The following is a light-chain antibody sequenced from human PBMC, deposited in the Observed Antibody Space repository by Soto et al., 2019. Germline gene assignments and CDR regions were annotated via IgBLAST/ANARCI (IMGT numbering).Light chain of an antibody. CDR1: QSISVH. J-gene: IGKJ2*01. CDR3: QQSYITPYT. Sequence: DIQMTQSPSSLSASVGDTVTITCRASQSISVHLNWYQQKPGKVPKLLIYAAYNLQSGVPSRFSGSGSETDFALTISSLQPEDFATYYGQQSYITPYTFGQGTKLEIK. V-gene: IGKV1-39*01. CDR2: AAY.